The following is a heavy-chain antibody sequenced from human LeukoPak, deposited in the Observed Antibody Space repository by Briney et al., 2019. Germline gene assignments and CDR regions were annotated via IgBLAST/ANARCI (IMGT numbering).Heavy chain of an antibody. CDR1: GFTFSSYA. J-gene: IGHJ4*02. D-gene: IGHD3-22*01. V-gene: IGHV3-23*01. CDR3: ANPAMYYDSSGYLHY. Sequence: GGSLRLSCAASGFTFSSYAMSWVRQAPGKGLEWVSAISGSGGGTYYADSVKGRFTISRDNSKNTLYLQMNSLRAEDTAVYYCANPAMYYDSSGYLHYWGQGTLVTVSS. CDR2: ISGSGGGT.